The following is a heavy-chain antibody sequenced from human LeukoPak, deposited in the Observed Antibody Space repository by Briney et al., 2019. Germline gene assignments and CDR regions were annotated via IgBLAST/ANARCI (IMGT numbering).Heavy chain of an antibody. CDR1: GFTVSSNY. CDR3: ARDPIAVAGSYYYYYGMDV. CDR2: IYSGGST. J-gene: IGHJ6*02. D-gene: IGHD6-19*01. Sequence: GGSLRPSCAASGFTVSSNYMSWVRQAPGKGLEWVSVIYSGGSTYYADSVKGRFTISRDNSKNTLYLQMDSLRAEDTAVYYCARDPIAVAGSYYYYYGMDVWGQGTTVTVSS. V-gene: IGHV3-53*01.